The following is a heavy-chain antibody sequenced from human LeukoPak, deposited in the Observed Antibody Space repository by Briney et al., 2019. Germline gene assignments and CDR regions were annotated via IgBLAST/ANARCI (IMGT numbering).Heavy chain of an antibody. J-gene: IGHJ4*02. CDR3: ARLLSIAAAVDY. D-gene: IGHD6-13*01. Sequence: SETLSLTCTVSAYSISSGYYWGWIRQPPGKGLEWIGSLSHSGGTFYNPSLKSRVTMSVDTSKNQFSLKLSSVTAADTAIYYCARLLSIAAAVDYWGQGTLVTVSS. CDR1: AYSISSGYY. V-gene: IGHV4-38-2*02. CDR2: LSHSGGT.